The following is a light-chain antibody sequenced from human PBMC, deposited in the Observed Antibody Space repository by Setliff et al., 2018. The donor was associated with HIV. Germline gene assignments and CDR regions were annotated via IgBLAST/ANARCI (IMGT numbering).Light chain of an antibody. CDR1: TGTVTSGHY. Sequence: QAVVTQEPSLTVSPGGTVTLTCGSITGTVTSGHYPYWFQQKPGQAPRTLIYDTSNKHSWTPARSSGSLLGGKAALTLSGAQPEDEAAYFCFLTYSGARRVFGGGTKVTVL. CDR3: FLTYSGARRV. J-gene: IGLJ3*02. CDR2: DTS. V-gene: IGLV7-46*01.